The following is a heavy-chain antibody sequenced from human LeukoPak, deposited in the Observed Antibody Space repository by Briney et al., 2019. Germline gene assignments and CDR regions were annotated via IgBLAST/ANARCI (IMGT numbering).Heavy chain of an antibody. CDR2: IYTSGST. CDR1: GVSISSSNSY. V-gene: IGHV4-61*02. D-gene: IGHD3-3*01. Sequence: SETLSLTCAVSGVSISSSNSYWGWIRQPAGKGLDWIGRIYTSGSTNYNPSLKSRVTMSVDTSKNQFSLKLSSVTAADTAVYYCARSYYDFWSGYLKYYFDYWGQGTLVTVSS. CDR3: ARSYYDFWSGYLKYYFDY. J-gene: IGHJ4*02.